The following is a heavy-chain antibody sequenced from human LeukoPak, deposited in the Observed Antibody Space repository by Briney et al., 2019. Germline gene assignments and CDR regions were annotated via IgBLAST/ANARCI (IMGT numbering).Heavy chain of an antibody. CDR3: ARAWELRTPYIFDY. V-gene: IGHV1-69*04. CDR2: IIPILGIA. J-gene: IGHJ4*02. CDR1: GGTFSSYA. Sequence: SVKVSCKASGGTFSSYAISWVRQAPGQGLEWMGRIIPILGIANYAQKFQGRVTITADKSTSTAYMELSSLRSEDTAVYYCARAWELRTPYIFDYRGQGTLVTVSS. D-gene: IGHD1-26*01.